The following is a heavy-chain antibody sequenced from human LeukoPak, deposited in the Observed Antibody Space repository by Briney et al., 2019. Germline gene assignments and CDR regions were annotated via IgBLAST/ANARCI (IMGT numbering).Heavy chain of an antibody. CDR2: ISYDGSNK. CDR1: GFTFSSYS. J-gene: IGHJ6*03. CDR3: AKAMVRGSCYYYMDV. V-gene: IGHV3-30*18. D-gene: IGHD3-10*01. Sequence: AGGSLRLSCAASGFTFSSYSMNWVRQAPGKGLEWVAVISYDGSNKYYADSVKGRFTISRDNSKNTLYLQMNSLRAEDTAVYYCAKAMVRGSCYYYMDVWGKGTTVTISS.